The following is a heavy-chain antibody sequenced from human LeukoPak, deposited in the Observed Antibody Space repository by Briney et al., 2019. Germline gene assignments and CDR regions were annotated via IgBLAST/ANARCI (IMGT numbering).Heavy chain of an antibody. V-gene: IGHV4-59*08. CDR3: ARLPTERYCSGGSCRIYYYYYYGMDV. CDR1: GGSISSYY. J-gene: IGHJ6*02. D-gene: IGHD2-15*01. Sequence: PSETLSLTCTVSGGSISSYYWSWIRQPPGKGLEWIGYIYYSGSTNYNPSLKSRVIISVDTSKNQFSLKLSSVTAADTAVYYCARLPTERYCSGGSCRIYYYYYYGMDVWGQGTTVTVSS. CDR2: IYYSGST.